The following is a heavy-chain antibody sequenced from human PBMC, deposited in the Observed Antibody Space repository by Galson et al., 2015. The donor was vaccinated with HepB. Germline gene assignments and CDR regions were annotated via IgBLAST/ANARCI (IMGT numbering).Heavy chain of an antibody. Sequence: SLRLSCAASGFTFSSYAMSWVRQAPGKGLEWVSLITGSGGRINYADSVKGRFAISRDSSKNTLYLQMNSLRAEDTAVYYCARVRDYANTIDYWAQGTLVTVPS. CDR2: ITGSGGRI. CDR3: ARVRDYANTIDY. V-gene: IGHV3-23*01. D-gene: IGHD4-17*01. CDR1: GFTFSSYA. J-gene: IGHJ4*02.